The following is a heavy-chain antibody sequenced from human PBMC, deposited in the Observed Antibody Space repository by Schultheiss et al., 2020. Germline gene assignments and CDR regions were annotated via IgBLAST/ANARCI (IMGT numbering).Heavy chain of an antibody. J-gene: IGHJ4*02. CDR1: GVTVGNNY. CDR2: ISSSSSYI. D-gene: IGHD5-18*01. V-gene: IGHV3-21*01. CDR3: ARLPADTTMGDY. Sequence: GGSLRLSCAASGVTVGNNYMSWVRQAPGKGLEWVSSISSSSSYIYYADSVKGRFTSSRDNAKNSLYLQMNSLRAEDTAVYYCARLPADTTMGDYWGQGTLVTVSP.